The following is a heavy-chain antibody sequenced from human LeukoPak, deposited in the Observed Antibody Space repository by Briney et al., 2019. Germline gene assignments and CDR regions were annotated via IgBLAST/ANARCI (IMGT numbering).Heavy chain of an antibody. CDR2: TKQDESTR. V-gene: IGHV3-7*01. CDR3: ARDDGGSLDY. D-gene: IGHD1-26*01. CDR1: GFTFNNYW. Sequence: PRGSLRLSCAASGFTFNNYWMAWVRQAPGKGLEWVANTKQDESTRNYVDSVKGRFTISRDNAQNSLYLQMNSLRAEDTAVYYCARDDGGSLDYWGQGTLVTVSS. J-gene: IGHJ4*02.